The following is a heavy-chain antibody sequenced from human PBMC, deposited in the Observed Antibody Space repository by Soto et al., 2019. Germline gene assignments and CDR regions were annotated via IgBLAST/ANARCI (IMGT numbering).Heavy chain of an antibody. V-gene: IGHV5-10-1*01. J-gene: IGHJ6*02. CDR1: GYSFTSYW. CDR2: IDPSDSYT. D-gene: IGHD6-13*01. Sequence: PGESLKISCKGSGYSFTSYWISWVRQMPGKGLEWMGRIDPSDSYTNYSPSFQGHVTISADKSISTAYLQWSSLKASDTAMYYCARLFIAAAGRDYYYGKDVWGQGTTVTVSS. CDR3: ARLFIAAAGRDYYYGKDV.